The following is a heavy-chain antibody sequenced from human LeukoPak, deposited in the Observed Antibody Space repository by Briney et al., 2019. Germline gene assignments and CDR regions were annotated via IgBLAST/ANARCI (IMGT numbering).Heavy chain of an antibody. CDR1: GGSISSYY. CDR2: IYYSGST. CDR3: ARGSYCGGDCLRFDY. D-gene: IGHD2-21*02. J-gene: IGHJ4*02. Sequence: SETLSLTCTVSGGSISSYYWSWIRQPPGKGLEWIGYIYYSGSTNYNPSLKSRVTISVDTSKNQFSLKLSSVTAADTAVYYCARGSYCGGDCLRFDYRGQGTLVTVSS. V-gene: IGHV4-59*01.